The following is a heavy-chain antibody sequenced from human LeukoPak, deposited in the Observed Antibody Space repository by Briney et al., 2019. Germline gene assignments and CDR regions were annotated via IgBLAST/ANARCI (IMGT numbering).Heavy chain of an antibody. Sequence: GGSLRLSCAASGFTFSSYSMNWVRQAPGKGLEWVSSISSSSSYIYYADSVKGRFTISRDNAKNSLYLQMNSLRAEDTAVYYCARFKRLQPQYYGMDVWGQGTTVTVSS. CDR1: GFTFSSYS. CDR3: ARFKRLQPQYYGMDV. CDR2: ISSSSSYI. J-gene: IGHJ6*02. V-gene: IGHV3-21*01. D-gene: IGHD5-24*01.